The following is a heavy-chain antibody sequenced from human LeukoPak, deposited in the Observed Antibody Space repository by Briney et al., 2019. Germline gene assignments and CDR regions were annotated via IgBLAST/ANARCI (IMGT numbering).Heavy chain of an antibody. CDR3: ARDVDNNDAFHV. Sequence: TSETLSLTCTVSGDSFSSYYWSWIRQHPGRGLEWIGYISYSGTTYQNPSLKSRVTISLDTSKNQFSLKLSSVTAADTAMYYCARDVDNNDAFHVWGQGTMVTVSS. V-gene: IGHV4-31*02. CDR2: ISYSGTT. J-gene: IGHJ3*01. CDR1: GDSFSSYY. D-gene: IGHD2-15*01.